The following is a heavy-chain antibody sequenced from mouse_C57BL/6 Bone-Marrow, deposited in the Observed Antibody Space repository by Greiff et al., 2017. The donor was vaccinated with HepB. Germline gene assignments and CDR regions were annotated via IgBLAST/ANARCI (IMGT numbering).Heavy chain of an antibody. CDR1: GFTFSDYG. CDR2: VSSGSSTI. D-gene: IGHD4-1*01. CDR3: ATGYFDY. J-gene: IGHJ2*01. Sequence: EVKLVESGGGLVKPGGSLKLSCAASGFTFSDYGMHWVRQAPEKGLEWVAYVSSGSSTIYYADTVKGRFTISRDNAKNTLFLQMTSLRSEDTAMYYCATGYFDYWGQGTTLTVSS. V-gene: IGHV5-17*01.